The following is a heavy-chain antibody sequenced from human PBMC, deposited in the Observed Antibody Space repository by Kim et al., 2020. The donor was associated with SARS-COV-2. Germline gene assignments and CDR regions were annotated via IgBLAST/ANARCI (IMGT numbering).Heavy chain of an antibody. J-gene: IGHJ3*02. Sequence: GESLKISCKGSGYSFTSYWISWVRQMPGKGLEWMGRIDPSDSYTNYSPSFQGHVTISADKSISTAYLQWSSLKASYTAMYYCARPGGPRIPNAFDIWGQGTMVTVSS. D-gene: IGHD2-21*01. CDR2: IDPSDSYT. CDR3: ARPGGPRIPNAFDI. CDR1: GYSFTSYW. V-gene: IGHV5-10-1*01.